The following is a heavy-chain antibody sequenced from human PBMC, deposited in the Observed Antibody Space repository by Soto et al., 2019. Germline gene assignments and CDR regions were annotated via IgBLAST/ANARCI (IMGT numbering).Heavy chain of an antibody. J-gene: IGHJ6*02. Sequence: SETLSLTCTVSGGSVSSATYYWNWIRQPPGKGLEWIGSVYYSGTPNYNSSLKSRVTISMDTSYNRLSLKLRSVTAADTAVYYCARDLYLRTGPWGMDIWGQGTTVTVSS. CDR3: ARDLYLRTGPWGMDI. V-gene: IGHV4-61*01. CDR2: VYYSGTP. D-gene: IGHD3-9*01. CDR1: GGSVSSATYY.